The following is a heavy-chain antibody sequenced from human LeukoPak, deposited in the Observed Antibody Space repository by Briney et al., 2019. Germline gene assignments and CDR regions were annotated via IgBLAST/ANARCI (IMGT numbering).Heavy chain of an antibody. D-gene: IGHD6-6*01. CDR2: INPDSGGT. CDR3: ARYGMGGSSSASPNDY. Sequence: ASVKVSCRASGYNFIAYYIHWVRQAPGQGLEWMGWINPDSGGTNYAQRFQGRVILTTDTSISTAYMELSSLRSDDTAVYYCARYGMGGSSSASPNDYWGQGTLVTVSS. V-gene: IGHV1-2*02. CDR1: GYNFIAYY. J-gene: IGHJ4*02.